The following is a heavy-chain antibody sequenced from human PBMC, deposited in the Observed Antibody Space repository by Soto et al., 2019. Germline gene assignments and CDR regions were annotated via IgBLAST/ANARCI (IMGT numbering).Heavy chain of an antibody. D-gene: IGHD3-10*01. J-gene: IGHJ4*02. CDR3: AHRGYFGSGSNYFDY. CDR2: IYWDDDK. V-gene: IGHV2-5*02. Sequence: QITLKESGPTLVKPTQTLTLTCTFSGFSLSTSGVGVAWIRQPPGKALEWLALIYWDDDKRYSPSLKSRLTITKDTSKNQVVLTMTNMDPVDTDTYYCAHRGYFGSGSNYFDYWRQGTLVTVSS. CDR1: GFSLSTSGVG.